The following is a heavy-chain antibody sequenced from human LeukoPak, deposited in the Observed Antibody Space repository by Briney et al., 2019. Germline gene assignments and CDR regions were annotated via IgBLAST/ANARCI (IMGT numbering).Heavy chain of an antibody. D-gene: IGHD3-9*01. CDR1: GFTFSTYW. CDR3: ARSWMFDWLLN. Sequence: PGGSLRLSCAASGFTFSTYWMTWVRQAPGKGLEWVANIKEDGSKKYYVDSVKGRFTISRDNAKNSLYLQMNSLRAEDTAVYYCARSWMFDWLLNWGQGTLVTVSS. CDR2: IKEDGSKK. V-gene: IGHV3-7*01. J-gene: IGHJ4*02.